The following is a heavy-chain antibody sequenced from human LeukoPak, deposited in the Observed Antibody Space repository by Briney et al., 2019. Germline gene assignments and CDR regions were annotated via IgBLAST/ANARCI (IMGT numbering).Heavy chain of an antibody. Sequence: SETLSLTCSVSGASVSSSCSCCNWIRQPPGKGLEWIGYIYYSGSTNYTPSLQSRVTISVDTSRNQFSLKPSSVTAADTAMYYWARGTIRYWSTGSWYSPFDNWGQGTLVTVSS. CDR1: GASVSSSCSC. D-gene: IGHD2-15*01. CDR2: IYYSGST. CDR3: ARGTIRYWSTGSWYSPFDN. V-gene: IGHV4-61*01. J-gene: IGHJ4*02.